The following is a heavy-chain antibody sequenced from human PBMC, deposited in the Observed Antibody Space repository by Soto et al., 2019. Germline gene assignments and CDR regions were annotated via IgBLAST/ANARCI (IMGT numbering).Heavy chain of an antibody. D-gene: IGHD3-22*01. V-gene: IGHV3-7*01. CDR1: GFSFDTYW. J-gene: IGHJ3*02. Sequence: GGSLRLSCAASGFSFDTYWMSWVRQAPGKGLEWVANIKQDGSKKYYVDSVKGRSTISRDNAKNSLYLQMNSLRAEDTAVYYYVRDRLYYYDSSGYYFRDAFDIWGQRTMVTVSS. CDR3: VRDRLYYYDSSGYYFRDAFDI. CDR2: IKQDGSKK.